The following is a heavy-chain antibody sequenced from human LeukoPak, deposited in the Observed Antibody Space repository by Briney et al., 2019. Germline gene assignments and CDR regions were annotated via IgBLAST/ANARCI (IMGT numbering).Heavy chain of an antibody. D-gene: IGHD3-22*01. J-gene: IGHJ3*01. CDR2: IYYSGST. Sequence: SETLSLTCTVSGGSISSSSYYWGWIRQPPGKGLEWIGSIYYSGSTYYNPSLKSRVTISVDTSKNQFSLKLSSVTAADTAVYYCASDLKYYYDSSGYYWVYWGQGTMVTVSS. V-gene: IGHV4-39*01. CDR3: ASDLKYYYDSSGYYWVY. CDR1: GGSISSSSYY.